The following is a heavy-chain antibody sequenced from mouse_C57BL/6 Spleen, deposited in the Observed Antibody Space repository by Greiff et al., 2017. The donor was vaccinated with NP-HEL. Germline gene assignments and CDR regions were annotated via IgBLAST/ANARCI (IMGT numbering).Heavy chain of an antibody. CDR1: GFTFSSYG. J-gene: IGHJ3*01. V-gene: IGHV5-6*01. CDR2: ISSGGSYP. D-gene: IGHD1-1*01. CDR3: ARLYYYGSTPFAY. Sequence: EVQGVESGGDLVKPGGSLKLSCAASGFTFSSYGMSWVRQTPDKRLEWVATISSGGSYPYYPDSVKGRFTISRDNAKNTLYLQMSSLKSEDTAMYYCARLYYYGSTPFAYWGQGTLVTVSA.